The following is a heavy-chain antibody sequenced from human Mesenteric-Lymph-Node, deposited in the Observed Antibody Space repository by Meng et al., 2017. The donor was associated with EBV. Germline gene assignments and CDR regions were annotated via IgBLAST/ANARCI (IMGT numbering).Heavy chain of an antibody. CDR2: VYHSGSA. J-gene: IGHJ4*02. V-gene: IGHV4-4*02. Sequence: QVQLQESGPGLVKPSVTLSLTCAVSGGSISSSNWWSWVRQHPGKGLEWIGEVYHSGSANYNPSLKSRVTISVEKSKNQFSLNLSSVTAADTAVYYCARVGYNYVYYFDYWGQGTLVTVSS. D-gene: IGHD5-18*01. CDR1: GGSISSSNW. CDR3: ARVGYNYVYYFDY.